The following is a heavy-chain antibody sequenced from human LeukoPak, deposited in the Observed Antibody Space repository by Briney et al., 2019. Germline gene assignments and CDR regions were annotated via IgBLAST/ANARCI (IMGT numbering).Heavy chain of an antibody. J-gene: IGHJ4*02. D-gene: IGHD6-19*01. V-gene: IGHV3-7*01. CDR1: GFTFSSYW. Sequence: HPGGSLRLSCAVSGFTFSSYWMSCVPQAPEEGVEGVANIRQGGSDKYRMDPVRDRFTIYRDNAKNSLSLQMNSLRAEDTAVYYCARIHGGYSSGGYKIHYLDYWGQGTLVTVSS. CDR2: IRQGGSDK. CDR3: ARIHGGYSSGGYKIHYLDY.